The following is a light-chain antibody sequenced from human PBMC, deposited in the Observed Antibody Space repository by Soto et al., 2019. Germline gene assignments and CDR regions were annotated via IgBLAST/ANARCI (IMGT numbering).Light chain of an antibody. CDR1: SSDVGAYTS. CDR3: QSYDSSLRGHV. Sequence: SAGTQPASMSAAPGQSITISCTGSSSDVGAYTSVSWYQQHPGKAPKLMIYEVSNRPSGVPDRFSGSKSGTSASLAITGLQAEDEADYYCQSYDSSLRGHVFGTGTKVTV. J-gene: IGLJ1*01. V-gene: IGLV2-14*01. CDR2: EVS.